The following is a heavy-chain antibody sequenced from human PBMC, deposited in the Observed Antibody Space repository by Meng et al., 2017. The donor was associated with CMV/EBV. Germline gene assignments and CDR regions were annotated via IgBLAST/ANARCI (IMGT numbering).Heavy chain of an antibody. J-gene: IGHJ6*02. Sequence: SCAASGFTFSSYAMHWVRQAPGKGLEWVAVISYDGSNKYYADSVKGRFTISRDNSKNTLYLQMNSLRAEDTAVYYCARDRRGYSYGYYYYGMDVWGQGTTVTVSS. CDR3: ARDRRGYSYGYYYYGMDV. D-gene: IGHD5-18*01. CDR1: GFTFSSYA. V-gene: IGHV3-30-3*01. CDR2: ISYDGSNK.